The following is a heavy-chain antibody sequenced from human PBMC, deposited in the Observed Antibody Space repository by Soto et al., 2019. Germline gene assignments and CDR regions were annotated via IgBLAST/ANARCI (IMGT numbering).Heavy chain of an antibody. CDR1: GYSLTELS. V-gene: IGHV1-24*01. CDR2: YDLEKGET. CDR3: ARESEDLTSNFDY. J-gene: IGHJ4*02. Sequence: ASVKVSCKVSGYSLTELSIHWVRQAPGEGLEWMGGYDLEKGETIYAQKFQGRVTMTEDSPADTPYMQLRSLRSEDTAVYYCARESEDLTSNFDYWGQGTLVTVSS.